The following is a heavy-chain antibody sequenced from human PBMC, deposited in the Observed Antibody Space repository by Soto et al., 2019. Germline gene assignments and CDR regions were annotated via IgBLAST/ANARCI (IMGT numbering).Heavy chain of an antibody. V-gene: IGHV4-61*01. CDR2: IYYSGST. CDR3: ARGRSSSFGGSNWFDP. J-gene: IGHJ5*02. CDR1: GGPISSSSHN. Sequence: PSETLSLTCSVSGGPISSSSHNWRWLPHPPGKGLEWIGYIYYSGSTNYNPSLKSRVTVSVDTSKNQFSLKLSSVTAADTAVYYCARGRSSSFGGSNWFDPWGQGTLVTVSS. D-gene: IGHD6-6*01.